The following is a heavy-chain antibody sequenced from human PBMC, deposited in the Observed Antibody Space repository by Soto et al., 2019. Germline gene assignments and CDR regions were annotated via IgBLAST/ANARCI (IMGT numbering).Heavy chain of an antibody. CDR1: GFTFNSFA. D-gene: IGHD2-8*01. Sequence: EVRLSESGGGLVQPGGSLRLSCVASGFTFNSFAISWVRQAPGKGLEWVSGIGGSGTSTFYADSVKGRFTISRDNSKNTLFLQMNSLRDEDTAVYYCAKTIMGSFWVGDSWGQGTLVTVSS. V-gene: IGHV3-23*01. CDR2: IGGSGTST. J-gene: IGHJ5*01. CDR3: AKTIMGSFWVGDS.